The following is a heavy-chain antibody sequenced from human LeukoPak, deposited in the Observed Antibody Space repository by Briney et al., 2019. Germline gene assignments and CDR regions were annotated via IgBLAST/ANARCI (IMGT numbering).Heavy chain of an antibody. CDR2: IYYSGST. Sequence: KSSETLSLTCTVSGGSISSYYWSWIRQPPGKGLEWIGYIYYSGSTYYNPSLKSRVTISVDTSKNQFSLKLSSVTAADTAVYYCARDWARPDYYDSSGHYGMDVWGQGTTVTVSS. V-gene: IGHV4-59*12. D-gene: IGHD3-22*01. J-gene: IGHJ6*02. CDR1: GGSISSYY. CDR3: ARDWARPDYYDSSGHYGMDV.